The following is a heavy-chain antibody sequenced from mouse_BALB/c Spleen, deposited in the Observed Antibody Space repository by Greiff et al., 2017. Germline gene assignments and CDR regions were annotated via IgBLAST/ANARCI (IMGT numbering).Heavy chain of an antibody. CDR3: TSPSYGKGAMDY. J-gene: IGHJ4*01. D-gene: IGHD2-1*01. V-gene: IGHV1-69*02. CDR1: GYTFTSYW. CDR2: IYPSDSYT. Sequence: QVQLQQSGAELVRPGASVKLSCKASGYTFTSYWINWVKQRPGQGLEWIGNIYPSDSYTNYNQKFKDKASLTVDKSSSTAYMQLSSPTSEDSAVYYCTSPSYGKGAMDYWGQGTSVTVSS.